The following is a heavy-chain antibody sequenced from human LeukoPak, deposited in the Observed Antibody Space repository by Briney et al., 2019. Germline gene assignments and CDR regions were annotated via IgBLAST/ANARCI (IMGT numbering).Heavy chain of an antibody. CDR2: IYYSGST. V-gene: IGHV4-59*01. CDR3: ARGVFVVVPAAMDYYYYYMDV. CDR1: GGSISGYY. J-gene: IGHJ6*03. Sequence: SETLSLTCTVSGGSISGYYWSWIRQPPGKGLEWIGYIYYSGSTNYNPSLKSRVTISVDTSKNQFSLKLSSVTAADTAVYYCARGVFVVVPAAMDYYYYYMDVWGKGTTVTVSS. D-gene: IGHD2-2*01.